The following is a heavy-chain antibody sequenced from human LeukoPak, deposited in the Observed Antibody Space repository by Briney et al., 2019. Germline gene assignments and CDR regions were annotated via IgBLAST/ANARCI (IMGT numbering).Heavy chain of an antibody. J-gene: IGHJ4*02. D-gene: IGHD1-26*01. Sequence: GGSLRLSCAASGFTFDDYAMHWVRQAPGKGLEWVSLISWDGGSTYYADPVKGRFTISRDNSKNSLYLQMNSLRAEDTALYYCARDPGSYPYYFDYWGQGTLVTVSS. CDR2: ISWDGGST. CDR1: GFTFDDYA. CDR3: ARDPGSYPYYFDY. V-gene: IGHV3-43D*03.